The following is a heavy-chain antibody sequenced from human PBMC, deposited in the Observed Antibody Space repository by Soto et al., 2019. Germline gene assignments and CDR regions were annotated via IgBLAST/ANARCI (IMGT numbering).Heavy chain of an antibody. CDR2: IYPGDSDT. CDR1: GYSFTSYW. D-gene: IGHD6-13*01. CDR3: ARTTAAGKYYYGVDV. Sequence: GESLKISCKGSGYSFTSYWIGWVRQMPGKGLEWMGIIYPGDSDTRYSPSFQGQVTISADKSISTAYLQWSSLKASDTAMYYCARTTAAGKYYYGVDVWGQGTTVTVSS. J-gene: IGHJ6*02. V-gene: IGHV5-51*01.